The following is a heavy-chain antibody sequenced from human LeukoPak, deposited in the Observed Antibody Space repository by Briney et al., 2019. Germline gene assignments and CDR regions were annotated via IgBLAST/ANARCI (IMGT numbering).Heavy chain of an antibody. V-gene: IGHV4-4*07. CDR2: IYTSGST. Sequence: SETLSRTCTVSGGSISSYYWSWIRQPAGKGLEWIGRIYTSGSTYYNPSLKSRVTMSVDTPKNQFSLNLTSVTAADTAVYYCARGPQCSGFSCGFDYWGQGTLVTVSS. D-gene: IGHD2-15*01. CDR3: ARGPQCSGFSCGFDY. CDR1: GGSISSYY. J-gene: IGHJ4*02.